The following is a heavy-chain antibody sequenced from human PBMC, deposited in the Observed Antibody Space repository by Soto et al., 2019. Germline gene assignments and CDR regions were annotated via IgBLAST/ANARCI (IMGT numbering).Heavy chain of an antibody. J-gene: IGHJ4*02. Sequence: SETLSLTCAVSGDSVTSVNYFCTCIRQPPRGGLEWIGYISNKGTPKYNPSLKSRVAFSQDTSQNQFSLNLHSVTAVSTSAYFCAGGESNSYYAYHFHTWGKRARGSVAS. D-gene: IGHD3-16*01. CDR2: ISNKGTP. V-gene: IGHV4-61*01. CDR1: GDSVTSVNYF. CDR3: AGGESNSYYAYHFHT.